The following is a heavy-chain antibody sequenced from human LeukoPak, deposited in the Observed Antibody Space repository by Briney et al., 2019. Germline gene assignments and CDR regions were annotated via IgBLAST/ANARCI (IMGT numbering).Heavy chain of an antibody. J-gene: IGHJ6*02. CDR2: MNPNSGNT. Sequence: ASVKVSCKASGYTFTSYDINWVRQATGQGLEWMGWMNPNSGNTGYAQKFQGRVIMTRNTSISTAYMELSSLRSEDTAVYYCARGNSPRWKRPLYYYGMDVWGQGTTVTVSS. CDR3: ARGNSPRWKRPLYYYGMDV. V-gene: IGHV1-8*01. CDR1: GYTFTSYD. D-gene: IGHD1-1*01.